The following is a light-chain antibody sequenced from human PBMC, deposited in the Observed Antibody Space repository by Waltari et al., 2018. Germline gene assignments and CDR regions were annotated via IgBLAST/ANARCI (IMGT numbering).Light chain of an antibody. CDR3: QQYYSSPAT. J-gene: IGKJ1*01. CDR1: PSISSW. CDR2: KAS. Sequence: DIQMTQSPCPLSASVGDRVTITCRASPSISSWLAWYQQKQGKAPKPLIYKASSLESGVPSRFSGSGSGTEFTLTISSLQPDDFATYYCQQYYSSPATFGQGTKVEIK. V-gene: IGKV1-5*03.